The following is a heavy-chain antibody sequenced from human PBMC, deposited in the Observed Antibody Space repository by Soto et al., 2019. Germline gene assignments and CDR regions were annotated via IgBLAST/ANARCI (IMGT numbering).Heavy chain of an antibody. CDR3: ARDSAAAAGDFDY. V-gene: IGHV3-74*01. CDR2: INSDGSGT. D-gene: IGHD6-13*01. CDR1: GFTFSSYW. J-gene: IGHJ4*02. Sequence: GGSLRLSCAASGFTFSSYWMHWVRQAPGKGLVWVSRINSDGSGTTYAGSVKGRFTISRDNAKNTLYLQMNSLGAEDTAVYYCARDSAAAAGDFDYWGQGTLVTVSS.